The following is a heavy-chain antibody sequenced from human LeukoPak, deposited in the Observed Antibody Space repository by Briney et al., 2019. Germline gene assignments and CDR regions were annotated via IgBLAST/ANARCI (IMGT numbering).Heavy chain of an antibody. D-gene: IGHD2-21*01. J-gene: IGHJ4*02. CDR1: GFPFRSYG. Sequence: PGGSLRLSCAASGFPFRSYGMHWVRQAPGKGLEWVARLVYDERNDYANPVKGRFTISRDNSKNMLYLQMDNLRVDDTAMYYCARDLSAAYDFWGQGILVTVSS. V-gene: IGHV3-33*01. CDR2: LVYDERN. CDR3: ARDLSAAYDF.